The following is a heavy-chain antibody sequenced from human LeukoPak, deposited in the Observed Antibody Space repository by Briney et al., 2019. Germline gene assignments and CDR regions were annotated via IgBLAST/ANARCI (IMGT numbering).Heavy chain of an antibody. CDR2: LYYSGST. J-gene: IGHJ3*02. Sequence: PSETLSLTCTVSNDSISGYYWSWIRQPPGKGLEWLGYLYYSGSTNYNPSLKSRVTISVDTSKNQFSLKLSSVTAADTAVYYCAREPRYCSSTSCLDDAFDIWGQGTMVTVSS. D-gene: IGHD2-2*01. CDR3: AREPRYCSSTSCLDDAFDI. V-gene: IGHV4-59*12. CDR1: NDSISGYY.